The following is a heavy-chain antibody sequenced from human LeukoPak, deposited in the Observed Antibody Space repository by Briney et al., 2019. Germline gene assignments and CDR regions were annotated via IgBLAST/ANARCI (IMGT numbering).Heavy chain of an antibody. V-gene: IGHV3-30*04. Sequence: GGSLRLSCAASGFIFSSYAMNWVRQAPAKGREGVAVISYDAINKYYADSVKGRFSISRDNSKNTVHLQMNSLGPEDTAVYYCARRPLSSGPDYWGQGTLVTVSS. CDR1: GFIFSSYA. CDR3: ARRPLSSGPDY. D-gene: IGHD6-19*01. J-gene: IGHJ4*02. CDR2: ISYDAINK.